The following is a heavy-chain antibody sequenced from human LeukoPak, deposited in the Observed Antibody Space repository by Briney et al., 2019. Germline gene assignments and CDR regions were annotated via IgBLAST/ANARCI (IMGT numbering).Heavy chain of an antibody. V-gene: IGHV1-69*05. D-gene: IGHD6-13*01. CDR1: GGTFSSYA. CDR3: ARDSSSSWYGFLDS. J-gene: IGHJ4*02. Sequence: ASVKVSCKASGGTFSSYAISWVRQAPGQGLEWMGGIIPIFGTANYAQKFQCRVTMTTDTSTNTAYMEVTGLRSDDTATYYCARDSSSSWYGFLDSWGQGTLVTVSS. CDR2: IIPIFGTA.